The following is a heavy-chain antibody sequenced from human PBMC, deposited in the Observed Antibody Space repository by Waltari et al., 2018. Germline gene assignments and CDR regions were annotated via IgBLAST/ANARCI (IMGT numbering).Heavy chain of an antibody. J-gene: IGHJ4*02. V-gene: IGHV3-7*01. Sequence: EVHLVESGGGLVQPGGSLRLFCAASGFTFSTYWMTWVRQAPGEGLEWLANIKDDGSEKNYVDSVKGRFTISRDNAKNSLYLQMNSLRAEDTAVYYCARDPHYSNFDYWGQGTLVTVSS. CDR3: ARDPHYSNFDY. CDR1: GFTFSTYW. D-gene: IGHD4-4*01. CDR2: IKDDGSEK.